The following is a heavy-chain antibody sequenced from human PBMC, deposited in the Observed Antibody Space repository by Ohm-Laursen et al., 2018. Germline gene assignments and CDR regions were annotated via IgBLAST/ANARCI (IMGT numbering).Heavy chain of an antibody. CDR2: ISYDGSNK. J-gene: IGHJ5*02. V-gene: IGHV3-30*03. D-gene: IGHD1-26*01. CDR3: AREGYYLNWFDP. Sequence: SLRLSCAASGFTFSSYGMHWVRQAPGKGLEWVAVISYDGSNKYYADSVKGRFTISRDNSKNTLYLQMNSLRAEDTAVYYCAREGYYLNWFDPWGQGTLVTVSS. CDR1: GFTFSSYG.